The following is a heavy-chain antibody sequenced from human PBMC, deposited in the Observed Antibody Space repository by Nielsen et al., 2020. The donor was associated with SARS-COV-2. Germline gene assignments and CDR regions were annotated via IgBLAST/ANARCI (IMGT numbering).Heavy chain of an antibody. V-gene: IGHV3-30*02. CDR1: GFTFSSYG. J-gene: IGHJ1*01. CDR2: IRYDGSNK. D-gene: IGHD3-22*01. CDR3: AKDKVSSGYYEYFQH. Sequence: GESLKISCAASGFTFSSYGMHWVRQAPGKGLEWVAFIRYDGSNKYYADSVKGRFTISRDNSKNTLYLQMNSLRAEDTAVYYCAKDKVSSGYYEYFQHWGQGTLVTVSS.